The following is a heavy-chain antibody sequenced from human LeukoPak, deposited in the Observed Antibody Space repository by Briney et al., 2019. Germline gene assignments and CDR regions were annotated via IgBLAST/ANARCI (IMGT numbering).Heavy chain of an antibody. CDR3: ARRAYYDSSGYHPTSGYFDL. D-gene: IGHD3-22*01. CDR2: IYSSGIT. CDR1: GGSMFSYY. Sequence: SETLSLTCTVSGGSMFSYYWNWVRQPPGKGLEWIGYIYSSGITNYSPSLSSRGTISVATSRNQFSQRLTSVTAADTAIYYGARRAYYDSSGYHPTSGYFDLWGRGTLVTVSS. V-gene: IGHV4-4*08. J-gene: IGHJ2*01.